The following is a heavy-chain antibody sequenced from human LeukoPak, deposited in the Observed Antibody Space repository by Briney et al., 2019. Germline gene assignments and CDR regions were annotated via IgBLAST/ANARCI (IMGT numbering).Heavy chain of an antibody. CDR2: IYYSGST. CDR3: ARVGYCSSTSCYGFDY. V-gene: IGHV4-31*03. Sequence: SQTLSLTCTVSGGSISSGGYYWSWIRQHPGKGLEWIGYIYYSGSTYYNPSLKSRVTISVDTSKNQFSLKLSSVTAADTAVYYCARVGYCSSTSCYGFDYWGQGTLVTVSS. CDR1: GGSISSGGYY. D-gene: IGHD2-2*01. J-gene: IGHJ4*02.